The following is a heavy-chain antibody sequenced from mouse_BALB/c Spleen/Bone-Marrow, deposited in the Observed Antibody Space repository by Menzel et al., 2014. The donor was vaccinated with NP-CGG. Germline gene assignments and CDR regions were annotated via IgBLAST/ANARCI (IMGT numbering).Heavy chain of an antibody. V-gene: IGHV4-1*02. Sequence: EVKVEESGGGLVQPGGSLKLSCAASGFDFSRYWMSWVRQAPGKGLEWIGEINPDSSTINYTPSLKDKFIISRDNAKNTLYLQMSKVRSEDTALDYCARNGYYGYSDYWGQGTTLTVSS. CDR1: GFDFSRYW. CDR3: ARNGYYGYSDY. D-gene: IGHD2-1*01. J-gene: IGHJ2*01. CDR2: INPDSSTI.